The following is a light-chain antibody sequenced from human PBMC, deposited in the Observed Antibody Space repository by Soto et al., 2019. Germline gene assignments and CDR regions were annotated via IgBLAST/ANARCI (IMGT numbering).Light chain of an antibody. CDR1: SSDGGEYKD. CDR2: EVT. V-gene: IGLV2-14*01. Sequence: QSALTQPASVSGSPGQSITISCTGTSSDGGEYKDVSWYHQHPGKDPKLMLDEVTYRPSGVSDRFSGSKSGNTASLTISGLQAEDEADYYCSSYTTSNTVFGPGTKLTVL. J-gene: IGLJ1*01. CDR3: SSYTTSNTV.